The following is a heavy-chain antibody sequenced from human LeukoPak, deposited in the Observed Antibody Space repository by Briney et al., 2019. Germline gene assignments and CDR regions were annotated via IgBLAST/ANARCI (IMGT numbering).Heavy chain of an antibody. Sequence: ASVKVSCKASGYTFTSYYMHWVRQAPGQGLEWMGIINPSGGSTRYAQKFQGRVTMTRDTSTSTVYMELSSLRSEDTAVYYCARDVVPAAITENWFDPWGQGTLVTVSS. V-gene: IGHV1-46*01. CDR3: ARDVVPAAITENWFDP. J-gene: IGHJ5*02. CDR2: INPSGGST. CDR1: GYTFTSYY. D-gene: IGHD2-2*02.